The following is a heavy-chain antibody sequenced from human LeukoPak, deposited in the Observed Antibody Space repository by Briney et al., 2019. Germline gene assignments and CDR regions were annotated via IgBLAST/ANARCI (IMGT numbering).Heavy chain of an antibody. V-gene: IGHV5-51*01. CDR1: GYTFTSQW. D-gene: IGHD2-15*01. Sequence: GESLKISCKASGYTFTSQWIGWVRQVSGKGLEWVGLIHPGASDIRYSPSFEGRVTLSVDKSIRTLYLQWASLQASDTAMYYCARRGGGTDFWGQGTLVTVSS. CDR2: IHPGASDI. J-gene: IGHJ4*02. CDR3: ARRGGGTDF.